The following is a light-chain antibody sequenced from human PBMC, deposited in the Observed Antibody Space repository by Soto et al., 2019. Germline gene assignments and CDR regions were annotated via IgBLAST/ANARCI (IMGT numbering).Light chain of an antibody. V-gene: IGKV3-20*01. CDR3: QQYGKAPWT. J-gene: IGKJ1*01. CDR2: ASS. Sequence: ETVLTQSPGTLSLSPGERATLSCRASQTVSNRFVAWYQHKSGQATRVVLHASSSWTTGIPGRFSGSGSGTEFTLTSSRLEPEDFALYYCQQYGKAPWTFGQGTKVEI. CDR1: QTVSNRF.